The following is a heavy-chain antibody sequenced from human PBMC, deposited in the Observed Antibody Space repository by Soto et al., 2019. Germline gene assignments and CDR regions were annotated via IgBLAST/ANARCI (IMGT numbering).Heavy chain of an antibody. CDR2: TYYSAGT. Sequence: QLQLQESGPGLVKPSETLSLTCNVSGGSVGSSGYYWGWIRQAPGKGLEWIVSTYYSAGTYYNPSLKSRVTTSIDASNNQVSLTVTSVTAADTAVYYCARHASRGYSSSWYFEDWGQGTLVTVSS. V-gene: IGHV4-39*01. D-gene: IGHD6-13*01. J-gene: IGHJ4*02. CDR3: ARHASRGYSSSWYFED. CDR1: GGSVGSSGYY.